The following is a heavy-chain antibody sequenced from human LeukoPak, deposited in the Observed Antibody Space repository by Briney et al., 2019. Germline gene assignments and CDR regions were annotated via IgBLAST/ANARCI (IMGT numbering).Heavy chain of an antibody. Sequence: NGLEWVANIYEDGSEKSYVDSVKARFTISRDNAKNSLYLQMNSLRAEDTAVYYCARAFSWGQGTLVTVSS. D-gene: IGHD3-16*01. V-gene: IGHV3-7*01. CDR2: IYEDGSEK. J-gene: IGHJ5*02. CDR3: ARAFS.